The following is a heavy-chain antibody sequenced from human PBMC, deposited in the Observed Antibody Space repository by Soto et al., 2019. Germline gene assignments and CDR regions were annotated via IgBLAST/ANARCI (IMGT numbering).Heavy chain of an antibody. CDR1: GGSISSSSGY. J-gene: IGHJ4*02. V-gene: IGHV4-39*01. CDR3: ATRGHIYGLDFHD. D-gene: IGHD5-18*01. Sequence: PSEALSLTCTVSGGSISSSSGYGGWIRQPPGKGLEGIGSIYNSGSTDYNPSLKSRVTMSVDTSKNQFSLKLSSVTAADTAVYYCATRGHIYGLDFHDWCQGILVTASP. CDR2: IYNSGST.